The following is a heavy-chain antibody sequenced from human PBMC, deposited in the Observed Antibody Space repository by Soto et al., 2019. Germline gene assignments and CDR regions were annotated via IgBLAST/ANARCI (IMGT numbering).Heavy chain of an antibody. CDR1: GYSFTTYG. CDR3: AKNGRQAYYYDGIDV. V-gene: IGHV1-18*01. D-gene: IGHD2-8*01. Sequence: GASVKVSCKASGYSFTTYGISWVRQAPGQGLEWMGWISGYNGDTNNAQKFQDRVTMTIDRSTTTAYLELRSLTSDDTAVYYCAKNGRQAYYYDGIDVWGQGTTVTVSS. CDR2: ISGYNGDT. J-gene: IGHJ6*02.